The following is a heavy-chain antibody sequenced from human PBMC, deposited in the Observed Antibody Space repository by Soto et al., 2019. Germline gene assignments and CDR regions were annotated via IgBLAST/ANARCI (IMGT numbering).Heavy chain of an antibody. Sequence: QVQLVESGGGLVKPGGSLRLSCAASGFTFSDYYMSWIRQAPGKGLEWVSYISSSSSYTNYADSVKGRFTISRDNAKNSLYLQMNSLRAKDTAVYYCARYSGSLYSRTKGGYFDYWGQGTLVTFSS. J-gene: IGHJ4*02. CDR3: ARYSGSLYSRTKGGYFDY. D-gene: IGHD5-12*01. V-gene: IGHV3-11*06. CDR2: ISSSSSYT. CDR1: GFTFSDYY.